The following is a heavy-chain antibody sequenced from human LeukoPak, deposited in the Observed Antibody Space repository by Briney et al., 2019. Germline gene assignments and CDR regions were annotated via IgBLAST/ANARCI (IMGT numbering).Heavy chain of an antibody. J-gene: IGHJ5*02. Sequence: ASVKVSCKASGYTFTSYGISWVRQAPGQGLEWMGWISAYNGNTNYAQKLQGRVTMTTDTSTSTAYMELRSLRSDDTAVYYCARVRCSSTSCYYLAMGGGWFDPWGQGTLVTVSS. CDR1: GYTFTSYG. CDR2: ISAYNGNT. V-gene: IGHV1-18*01. D-gene: IGHD2-2*01. CDR3: ARVRCSSTSCYYLAMGGGWFDP.